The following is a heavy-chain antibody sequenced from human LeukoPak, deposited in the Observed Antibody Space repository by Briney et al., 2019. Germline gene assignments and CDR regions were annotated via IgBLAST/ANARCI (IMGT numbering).Heavy chain of an antibody. V-gene: IGHV3-53*01. CDR1: GFTVSSNY. Sequence: GGSLRLSCAASGFTVSSNYMSWVRRAPGKGLEWVSVIYSGGSTYYADSVKGRFTISRDNSKNTLYLQMNSLRAEDTAVYYCARVAFRSSSYISGIDYWGQGTLVTVSS. CDR3: ARVAFRSSSYISGIDY. D-gene: IGHD6-6*01. CDR2: IYSGGST. J-gene: IGHJ4*02.